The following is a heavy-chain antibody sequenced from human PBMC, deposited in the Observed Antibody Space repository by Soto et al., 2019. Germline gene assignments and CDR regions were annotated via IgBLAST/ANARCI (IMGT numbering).Heavy chain of an antibody. J-gene: IGHJ1*01. D-gene: IGHD3-10*01. CDR3: AIYTGRMRYFQH. CDR1: GGSFSGYY. CDR2: INHSGST. Sequence: QVQLQQWGAGLLKPSETLSLTCAVYGGSFSGYYWSWIRQPPGKGLEWIGEINHSGSTNYNPSLKSRVAISVDTSKNQFSLKRSSVTAADTAVYYCAIYTGRMRYFQHWGQGTLVTVSS. V-gene: IGHV4-34*01.